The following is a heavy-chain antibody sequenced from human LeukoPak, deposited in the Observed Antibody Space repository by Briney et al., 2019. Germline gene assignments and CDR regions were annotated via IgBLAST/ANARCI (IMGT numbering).Heavy chain of an antibody. CDR3: ARQSGGSRYYYYYYGMDV. CDR2: IYPGDSDT. Sequence: GESLKISCKGSGYSFTSYWIGWVRQMPGKGLEWMGIIYPGDSDTRYSPSFQGQVTISADKSISTAYLQWSSLKASDTATYYCARQSGGSRYYYYYYGMDVWGKGTTVTVSS. D-gene: IGHD3-10*01. J-gene: IGHJ6*04. CDR1: GYSFTSYW. V-gene: IGHV5-51*01.